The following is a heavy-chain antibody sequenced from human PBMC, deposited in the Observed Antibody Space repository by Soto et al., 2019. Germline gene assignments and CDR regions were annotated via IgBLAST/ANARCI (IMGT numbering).Heavy chain of an antibody. Sequence: QVQLQESGPGLVKPSGTLSLTCAASGGPINSRWWSWVRQPPGKGLQWIGEIHHSGSTNYNPSLKSRVTIFIDKSKNQFSLNLSSVTAADTAVYYCAREADGGYALDRWGQGTLVTVSS. J-gene: IGHJ5*02. CDR3: AREADGGYALDR. V-gene: IGHV4-4*02. CDR1: GGPINSRW. CDR2: IHHSGST. D-gene: IGHD5-12*01.